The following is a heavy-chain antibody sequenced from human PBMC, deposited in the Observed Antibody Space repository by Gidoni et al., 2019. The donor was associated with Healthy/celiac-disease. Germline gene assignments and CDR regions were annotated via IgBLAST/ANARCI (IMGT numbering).Heavy chain of an antibody. CDR1: GFTFSSYS. J-gene: IGHJ4*02. CDR3: ARGEAEQQLVPDY. V-gene: IGHV3-48*04. Sequence: EVQLVESGGGLVQPGGSLRLSCAASGFTFSSYSMNWVRQAPGKGLECVSYISSSSSTIYYADAVKGRFTISRDNAKNSLYLQMNSLRAEDTAVYYCARGEAEQQLVPDYWGQGTLVTVSS. CDR2: ISSSSSTI. D-gene: IGHD6-13*01.